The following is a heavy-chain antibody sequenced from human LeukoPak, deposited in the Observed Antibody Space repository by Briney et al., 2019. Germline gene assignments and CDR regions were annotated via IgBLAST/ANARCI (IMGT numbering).Heavy chain of an antibody. J-gene: IGHJ4*02. Sequence: SETLSLTCTVSGGSISSSSSYWGWIRQPPGKGLEWIGSIYYSGSTYYNPSLKSRVTISVDTSKNQFSLKLSSVTAADTAVYYCARQSRDGYNYDYWGQGTLVTVSS. CDR1: GGSISSSSSY. CDR3: ARQSRDGYNYDY. V-gene: IGHV4-39*01. CDR2: IYYSGST. D-gene: IGHD5-24*01.